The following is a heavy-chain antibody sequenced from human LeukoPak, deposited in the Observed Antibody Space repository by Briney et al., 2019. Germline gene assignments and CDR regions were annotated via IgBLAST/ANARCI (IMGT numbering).Heavy chain of an antibody. V-gene: IGHV1-2*06. Sequence: GASVKVSCKASGYTFTGYYIHWVRQAPGQGLEWMGRINPNSGGTNYAQNSQGRVTMTRDTSIRTAYMELSRLRSDATAVYYCARDRITMVRGVYNWFDPWGQGTLVTVSS. CDR3: ARDRITMVRGVYNWFDP. CDR2: INPNSGGT. J-gene: IGHJ5*02. D-gene: IGHD3-10*01. CDR1: GYTFTGYY.